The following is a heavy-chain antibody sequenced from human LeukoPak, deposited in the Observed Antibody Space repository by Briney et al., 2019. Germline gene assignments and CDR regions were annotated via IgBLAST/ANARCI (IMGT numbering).Heavy chain of an antibody. CDR2: INHSGST. D-gene: IGHD3-10*01. CDR1: GVSISSSDSY. Sequence: PSETLSLTCTVSGVSISSSDSYWGWIRQPPGKGLEWIGEINHSGSTNYNPSLKSRVTISVDTSKNQFSLKLSSVTAADTAVYYCARDKSWYFYYWGQGTLVHVSS. J-gene: IGHJ4*02. CDR3: ARDKSWYFYY. V-gene: IGHV4-39*07.